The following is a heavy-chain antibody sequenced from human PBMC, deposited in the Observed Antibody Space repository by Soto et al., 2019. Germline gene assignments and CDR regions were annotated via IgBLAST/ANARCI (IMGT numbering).Heavy chain of an antibody. Sequence: QLQLQESGSGLVKPSQTLSLTCAVSGGSISSGYSWSWIRQPPGKGLEWIGYIYHSGITYYNPSLKSRVTISVDRSKNQFSLKLNSVTVADTAVYYCARGYCSITSCSNWLDPWGQGTLVTVSS. V-gene: IGHV4-30-2*01. J-gene: IGHJ5*02. D-gene: IGHD2-2*01. CDR2: IYHSGIT. CDR1: GGSISSGYS. CDR3: ARGYCSITSCSNWLDP.